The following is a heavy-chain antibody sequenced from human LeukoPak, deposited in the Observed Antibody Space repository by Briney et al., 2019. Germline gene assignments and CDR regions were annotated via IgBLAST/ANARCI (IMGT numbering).Heavy chain of an antibody. Sequence: GASVKVSCKASGYTFTDYYMYWVRQAPGQGLEWMGWINPNNGGTNYAQKFQGRVTMTRDTSISTAYMELSRLSSDDTAVYYCARGGKVTTIYYFDYWGQGTLVTVSS. CDR2: INPNNGGT. CDR3: ARGGKVTTIYYFDY. CDR1: GYTFTDYY. D-gene: IGHD2-21*02. J-gene: IGHJ4*02. V-gene: IGHV1-2*02.